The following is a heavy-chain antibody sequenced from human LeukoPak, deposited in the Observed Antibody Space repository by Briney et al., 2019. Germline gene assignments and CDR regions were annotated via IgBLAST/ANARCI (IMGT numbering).Heavy chain of an antibody. CDR2: INWNGGST. CDR1: GFTFSSYW. CDR3: ARLGSTFYYYYYMDV. V-gene: IGHV3-20*04. J-gene: IGHJ6*03. Sequence: GGSLRLSCAASGFTFSSYWMSWVRQAPGKGLEWVSGINWNGGSTGYADSVKGRFTIPRDNAKNSLYLQMNSLRAEDTAFYYCARLGSTFYYYYYMDVWGKGTTVTVSS. D-gene: IGHD7-27*01.